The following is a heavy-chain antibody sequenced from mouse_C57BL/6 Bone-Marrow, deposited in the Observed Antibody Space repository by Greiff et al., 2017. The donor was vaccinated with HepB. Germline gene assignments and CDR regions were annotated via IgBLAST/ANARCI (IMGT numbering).Heavy chain of an antibody. CDR2: IDPETGGT. D-gene: IGHD2-5*01. CDR3: TRSYSNCYAMDY. V-gene: IGHV1-15*01. CDR1: GYTFTDYE. J-gene: IGHJ4*01. Sequence: QVQLQQSGAELVRPGASVTLSCKASGYTFTDYEMHWVKQTPVHGLEWIGAIDPETGGTAYNQKFKGKAILTADKSSSTAYMELRSLTSEDSAVYSCTRSYSNCYAMDYWGQGTSVTVSS.